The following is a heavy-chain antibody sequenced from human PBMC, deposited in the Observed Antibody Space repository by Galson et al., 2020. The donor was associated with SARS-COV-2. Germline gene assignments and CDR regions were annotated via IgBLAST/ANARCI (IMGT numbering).Heavy chain of an antibody. CDR3: ARRDTAAGKIDC. CDR1: GASINSSPFY. D-gene: IGHD5-18*01. V-gene: IGHV4-39*01. CDR2: IYYSGST. J-gene: IGHJ4*02. Sequence: SETLSLTCTVSGASINSSPFYWEWIRQPPGKGLEWVGNIYYSGSTYYNASLKSRVTISVDTSKNQFSLKVTSVTAADTAVYYCARRDTAAGKIDCWGRGALVTVAS.